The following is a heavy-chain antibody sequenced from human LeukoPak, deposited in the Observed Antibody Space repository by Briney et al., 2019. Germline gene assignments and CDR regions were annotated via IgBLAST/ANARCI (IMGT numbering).Heavy chain of an antibody. J-gene: IGHJ3*02. Sequence: SETLSLTCTVSGGSISSYYWSWIRQPPGKGLEWIGYIYYSGSTNYNPSLKSRVTISVDTSKNQFSLKLSSVTAADTAVYYCASLGSGGSGSYYWDAFDIWGQGTMVTVSS. D-gene: IGHD1-26*01. V-gene: IGHV4-59*01. CDR2: IYYSGST. CDR1: GGSISSYY. CDR3: ASLGSGGSGSYYWDAFDI.